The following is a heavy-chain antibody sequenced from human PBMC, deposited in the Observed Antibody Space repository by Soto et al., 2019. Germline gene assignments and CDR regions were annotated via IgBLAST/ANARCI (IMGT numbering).Heavy chain of an antibody. D-gene: IGHD6-19*01. CDR2: TYHSGST. CDR3: AREGPAVRELDY. Sequence: SETLPLTCAVSGDSISSGTWWTWVRQPPGKGLEWIGETYHSGSTKYNPSLKSRVTLSVDKSKNQFSLKLSSVTAADTAVYYCAREGPAVRELDYWGHGHLVTVSS. V-gene: IGHV4-4*02. J-gene: IGHJ4*01. CDR1: GDSISSGTW.